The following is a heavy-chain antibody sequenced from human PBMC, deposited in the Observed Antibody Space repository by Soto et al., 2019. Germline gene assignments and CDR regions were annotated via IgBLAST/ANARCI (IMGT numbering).Heavy chain of an antibody. CDR3: AGGWLQFNYYFDY. V-gene: IGHV3-30-3*01. CDR2: ISYDGSNK. CDR1: GFTFSSYA. J-gene: IGHJ4*02. Sequence: QVQLVESGGGVVQPGRSLRLSCAASGFTFSSYAMHWVRQAPGKGLEWVAGISYDGSNKYYADSVKGRFTISRDNSKNTLYLQMNSLRAEDTAVYYCAGGWLQFNYYFDYWGQGTLVTVSS. D-gene: IGHD5-12*01.